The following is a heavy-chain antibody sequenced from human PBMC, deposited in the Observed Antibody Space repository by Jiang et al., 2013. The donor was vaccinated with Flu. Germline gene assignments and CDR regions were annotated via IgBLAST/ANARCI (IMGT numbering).Heavy chain of an antibody. CDR1: GFTFSSYG. D-gene: IGHD2-8*01. Sequence: VQLVESGGGVVQPGGSLRLSCAASGFTFSSYGMHWVRQAPGKGLEWVAFQQYDLNTKYYADSVKGRFTISRDNSKSTLYLQMNSLRAEDTALYYCIGDCIKGVCKGYWGQGTLGHRLL. J-gene: IGHJ4*02. CDR2: QQYDLNTK. V-gene: IGHV3-30*02. CDR3: IGDCIKGVCKGY.